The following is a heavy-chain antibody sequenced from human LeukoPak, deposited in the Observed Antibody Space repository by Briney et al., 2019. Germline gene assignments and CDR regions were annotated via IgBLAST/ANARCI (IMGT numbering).Heavy chain of an antibody. D-gene: IGHD3-10*01. J-gene: IGHJ3*02. V-gene: IGHV4-59*01. CDR3: ARYGSGSYLDI. CDR1: DGSISSS. Sequence: PSETLSLTCTGSDGSISSSWSWIRQPPGKGLEWIGNIYYSGSTNYNPSLKSRVTISVDTSKNQFSLKLSSVTAADTAVYYCARYGSGSYLDIWGQGTMVTVSS. CDR2: IYYSGST.